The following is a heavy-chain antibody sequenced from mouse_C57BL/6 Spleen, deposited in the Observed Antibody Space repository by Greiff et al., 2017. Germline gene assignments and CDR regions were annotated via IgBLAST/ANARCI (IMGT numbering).Heavy chain of an antibody. CDR1: GYTFTSYW. D-gene: IGHD3-2*02. CDR3: ASSHLRLRAWFAY. J-gene: IGHJ3*01. V-gene: IGHV1-53*01. CDR2: INPSNGGT. Sequence: QVQLQLPGPELVKPGASVKLSCKASGYTFTSYWMHWVKQRPGQGLEWIGNINPSNGGTNYTEKFKSKATLTVDKSSSTASMQLSSLTSEDSAVYYCASSHLRLRAWFAYWGQGTLVTVSA.